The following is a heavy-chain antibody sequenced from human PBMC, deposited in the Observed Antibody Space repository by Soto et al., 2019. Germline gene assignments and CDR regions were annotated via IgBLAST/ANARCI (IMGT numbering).Heavy chain of an antibody. D-gene: IGHD5-18*01. J-gene: IGHJ5*02. CDR2: ISSSGGST. CDR3: AKDLLVTPRNWFDP. CDR1: GFTFSSYA. Sequence: LRLSCAASGFTFSSYAMSWVRQAPGKGLEWVSAISSSGGSTYYADSVKGRFTISRDNSKNTLYLQMNSLRAEDTAVYYCAKDLLVTPRNWFDPWGQGTLVTVSS. V-gene: IGHV3-23*01.